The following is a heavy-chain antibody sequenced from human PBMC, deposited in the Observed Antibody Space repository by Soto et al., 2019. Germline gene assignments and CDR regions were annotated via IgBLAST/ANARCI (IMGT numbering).Heavy chain of an antibody. CDR2: IDWDDDK. Sequence: SGPTLVNPTQTLTLTCTFSGFSLTTTGMRVSWIRQPPGKALEWLARIDWDDDKFYSTSLKPRLTISKDTSKNQVVLTMTNMDPGDTATYYCARTPGYYRGRHFDYWGQGTLVTVSS. CDR1: GFSLTTTGMR. CDR3: ARTPGYYRGRHFDY. J-gene: IGHJ4*02. D-gene: IGHD3-10*01. V-gene: IGHV2-70*04.